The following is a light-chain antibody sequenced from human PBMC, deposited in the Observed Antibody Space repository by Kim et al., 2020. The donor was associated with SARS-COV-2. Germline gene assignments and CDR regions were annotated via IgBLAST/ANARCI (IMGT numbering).Light chain of an antibody. J-gene: IGKJ5*01. CDR1: QTISSH. Sequence: SVGDRVIITCRTSQTISSHLNWYQQKPGKAPKLLIFAASSLQSGGPSRFSGSGSGTDFTLTITTLQPEDFATYYCQQGYSSPQITFGQGTRLEIK. V-gene: IGKV1-39*01. CDR3: QQGYSSPQIT. CDR2: AAS.